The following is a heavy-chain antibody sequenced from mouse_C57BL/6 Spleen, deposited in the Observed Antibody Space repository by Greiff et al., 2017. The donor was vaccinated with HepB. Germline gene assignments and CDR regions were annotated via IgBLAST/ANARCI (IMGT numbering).Heavy chain of an antibody. Sequence: QVQLQQSGPGLVKPSQSLFLTCSITGFPITRGYYWIWIRQSPGKPLEWMGYITHSGETFYNPSLQSPISITRDTSKNQFFLQLNSVTTEYTAMYYCAGDQLGSGYFDVWGTGTTVTVSS. D-gene: IGHD4-1*02. J-gene: IGHJ1*03. V-gene: IGHV12-3*01. CDR2: ITHSGET. CDR3: AGDQLGSGYFDV. CDR1: GFPITRGYY.